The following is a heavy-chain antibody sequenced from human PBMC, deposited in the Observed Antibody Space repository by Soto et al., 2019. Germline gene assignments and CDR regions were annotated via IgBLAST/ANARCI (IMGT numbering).Heavy chain of an antibody. CDR1: GVTVIYNY. Sequence: GGSLRLSCAASGVTVIYNYMSWVRQATGKGLEWVSVIYRGGDTYYADSVKGRFTISRDNSKNTVYLQMNSLRAEDTAIYYCAGTPPGVTVAGTFRDYYFDYWGQGTLVTVSS. V-gene: IGHV3-53*01. D-gene: IGHD6-19*01. J-gene: IGHJ4*02. CDR3: AGTPPGVTVAGTFRDYYFDY. CDR2: IYRGGDT.